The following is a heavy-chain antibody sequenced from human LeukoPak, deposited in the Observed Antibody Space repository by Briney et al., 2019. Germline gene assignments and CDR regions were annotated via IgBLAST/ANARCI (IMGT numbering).Heavy chain of an antibody. CDR1: GFTFSDYN. CDR3: ASRFWAARMIAVAGTQDY. J-gene: IGHJ4*02. V-gene: IGHV3-21*01. Sequence: GGSLRLSCAASGFTFSDYNMNWVRQAPGKGLEWVSSISRSSYYIYYTDSVKGRFTISRDNAKNSLYLQMNSLRAEDTAVYYCASRFWAARMIAVAGTQDYWGQGTLVTVSS. CDR2: ISRSSYYI. D-gene: IGHD6-19*01.